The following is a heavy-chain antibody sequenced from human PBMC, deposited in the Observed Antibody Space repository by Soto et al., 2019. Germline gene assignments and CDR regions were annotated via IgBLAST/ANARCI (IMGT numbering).Heavy chain of an antibody. J-gene: IGHJ4*02. CDR3: ARAPDKYYFDS. CDR1: GGSVTSYH. CDR2: INYSGST. V-gene: IGHV4-34*01. Sequence: SEPLSLTCFVSGGSVTSYHWSWIRQLPGKGPEWIGDINYSGSTNYHPSLKSRVTISVDTSKNQFSLKLRSVTAADMAVFYCARAPDKYYFDSWGQGTLVTVSS.